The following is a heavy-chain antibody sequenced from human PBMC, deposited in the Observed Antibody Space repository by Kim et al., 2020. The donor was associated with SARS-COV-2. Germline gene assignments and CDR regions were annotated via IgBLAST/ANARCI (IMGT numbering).Heavy chain of an antibody. CDR1: GFTFSSYW. J-gene: IGHJ6*02. CDR3: ARSGPLPYYYYGMDV. CDR2: IKQDGSEK. V-gene: IGHV3-7*03. Sequence: GGSLRLSCAASGFTFSSYWMSWVRQAPGKGLEWVANIKQDGSEKYYVDSVKGRFTISRDNAKNSLYLQMNSLRAEDTAVYYCARSGPLPYYYYGMDVWGQGTTVTVSS.